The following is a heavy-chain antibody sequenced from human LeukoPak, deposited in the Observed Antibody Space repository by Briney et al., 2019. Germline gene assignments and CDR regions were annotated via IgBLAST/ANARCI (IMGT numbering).Heavy chain of an antibody. CDR1: GGTFSSYA. D-gene: IGHD2-2*01. CDR2: IIPILGTA. CDR3: AREGDIVVVPAARPSHWYFDL. J-gene: IGHJ2*01. Sequence: SVKVSCKASGGTFSSYAISWVRQAPGQGLEWMGGIIPILGTANYAQKFQGRVTITTDESTSTAYMELSSLRSEDTAVYYCAREGDIVVVPAARPSHWYFDLWGRSTLVTVSS. V-gene: IGHV1-69*05.